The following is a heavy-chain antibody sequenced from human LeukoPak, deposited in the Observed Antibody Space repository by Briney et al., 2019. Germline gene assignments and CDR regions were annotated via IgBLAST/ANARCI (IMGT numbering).Heavy chain of an antibody. CDR3: ARGGNFSNGAYELLDN. CDR1: GFTFSSYG. D-gene: IGHD4-17*01. Sequence: GGSLRLSCAASGFTFSSYGMHWVRQGPGKGLEWVAFIWYDGSNKEYADSVKGRFTISRDNSKSTLYLQLNSLRAEDTAVYYCARGGNFSNGAYELLDNWGQGTLVTVSS. V-gene: IGHV3-33*08. J-gene: IGHJ4*02. CDR2: IWYDGSNK.